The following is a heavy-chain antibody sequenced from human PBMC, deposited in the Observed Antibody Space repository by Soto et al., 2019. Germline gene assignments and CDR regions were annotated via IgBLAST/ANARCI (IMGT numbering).Heavy chain of an antibody. J-gene: IGHJ4*02. CDR1: GFTFSDFY. V-gene: IGHV3-11*01. CDR2: ITKSGGTT. CDR3: ARETPLVAITPEFDY. Sequence: QVQLVESGGGLVKPGGSPRLSCEASGFTFSDFYMSWVRQAPGKGLEWVSSITKSGGTTYYADSVKGRLTISRDNAKNSLWLQMNSLRAEDTAVYYCARETPLVAITPEFDYWGQGILVTVSS. D-gene: IGHD2-15*01.